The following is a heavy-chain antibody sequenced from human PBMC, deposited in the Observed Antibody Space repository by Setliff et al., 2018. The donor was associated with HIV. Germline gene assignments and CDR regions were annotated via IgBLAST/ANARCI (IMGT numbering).Heavy chain of an antibody. D-gene: IGHD1-1*01. CDR1: GFTFSSYA. CDR2: IKEDGSEI. J-gene: IGHJ4*02. Sequence: GGSLRLSCAASGFTFSSYAMGWVRQAPGKGPEWVANIKEDGSEIYYVDSVKGRFTISRDNAKNSLYLQMDSLRAEDTAVYYCTRNEIWGQGTLVTVSS. V-gene: IGHV3-7*01. CDR3: TRNEI.